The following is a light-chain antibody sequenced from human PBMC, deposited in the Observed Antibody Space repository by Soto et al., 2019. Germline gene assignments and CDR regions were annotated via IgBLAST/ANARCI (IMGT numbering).Light chain of an antibody. V-gene: IGLV2-8*01. CDR1: SSDVGGYNY. J-gene: IGLJ2*01. CDR3: SSFAGNNNLV. Sequence: QSALTQPPSASGSPGQSVTISCTGTSSDVGGYNYVSWYQQHPGKAPKLMISEVSKRPSGVPDRFSGSKSGNTDSLTVSGLQAEDEADYYCSSFAGNNNLVFGGGTKVTVL. CDR2: EVS.